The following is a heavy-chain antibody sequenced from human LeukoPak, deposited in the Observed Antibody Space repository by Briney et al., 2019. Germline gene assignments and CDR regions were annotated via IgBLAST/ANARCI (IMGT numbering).Heavy chain of an antibody. D-gene: IGHD3-16*01. V-gene: IGHV4-34*01. CDR1: GGSFSGYY. J-gene: IGHJ4*02. Sequence: SETLSLTCAVYGGSFSGYYWSWIRQPPGKGLEWIGEINHSGSTNYNPSLKSRVTISVDTSKNQFSLKLSSVTAADTAVYYCARGRDGPRGYFDYWGQGTLVTVSS. CDR3: ARGRDGPRGYFDY. CDR2: INHSGST.